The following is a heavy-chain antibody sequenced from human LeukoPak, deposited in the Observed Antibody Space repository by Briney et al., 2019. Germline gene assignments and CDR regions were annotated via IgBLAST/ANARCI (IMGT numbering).Heavy chain of an antibody. CDR3: ARDLGQYYDTSDNWFDP. V-gene: IGHV3-74*01. J-gene: IGHJ5*02. Sequence: GGSLRLSCAASGFTFSRYSMHWVRQAPGKGLVWVSHVNSDGSGTDYADSVKGRFTISRDNAKNTLYLQMNSLRAEDTAVYYCARDLGQYYDTSDNWFDPWGQGTLVTVSS. CDR2: VNSDGSGT. D-gene: IGHD3-22*01. CDR1: GFTFSRYS.